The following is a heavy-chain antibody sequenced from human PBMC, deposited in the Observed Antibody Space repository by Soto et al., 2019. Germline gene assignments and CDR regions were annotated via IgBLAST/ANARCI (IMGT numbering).Heavy chain of an antibody. CDR1: GGSVSSGSYH. D-gene: IGHD4-17*01. CDR2: IHYRGST. J-gene: IGHJ5*02. Sequence: QLQLQESGPGLVKPSETLSLTCTVSGGSVSSGSYHWSWIRQPPGKGLEWIGYIHYRGSTNYNPSLKSRVSMSVDTSKNQFSLKLSSMTAAETAVYYCARVRSDYQNWFDPWGQGTLVTVSS. V-gene: IGHV4-61*01. CDR3: ARVRSDYQNWFDP.